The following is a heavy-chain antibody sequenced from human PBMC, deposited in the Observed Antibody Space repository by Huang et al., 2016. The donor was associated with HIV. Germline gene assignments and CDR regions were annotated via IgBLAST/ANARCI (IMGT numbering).Heavy chain of an antibody. J-gene: IGHJ4*02. D-gene: IGHD3-10*01. CDR2: INPSGAST. CDR1: GYTFTTYH. CDR3: ARALLLFGLGSPLDF. Sequence: QVQLVQSGAEVKKPGASVKISCTASGYTFTTYHMHWVRQAPGQGLEWMGRINPSGASTRYAQTFQGRVTMTSDTSTSTVYMELSSLTPEDTAVYYCARALLLFGLGSPLDFWGQGSLVTVSS. V-gene: IGHV1-46*01.